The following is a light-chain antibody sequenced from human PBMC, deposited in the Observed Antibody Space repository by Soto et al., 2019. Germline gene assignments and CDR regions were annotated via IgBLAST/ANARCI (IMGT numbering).Light chain of an antibody. CDR3: QHYGSSWLT. CDR2: GVS. CDR1: QSVSSSY. Sequence: EIVLTQSPGTLSLSPGERATLSCRAIQSVSSSYLSWYQQKPGQTPRLLIYGVSRRATGIPDRFSGSGSGTDFTLTISRLEPEDFAVYYCQHYGSSWLTFGQGTKVDIK. V-gene: IGKV3-20*01. J-gene: IGKJ1*01.